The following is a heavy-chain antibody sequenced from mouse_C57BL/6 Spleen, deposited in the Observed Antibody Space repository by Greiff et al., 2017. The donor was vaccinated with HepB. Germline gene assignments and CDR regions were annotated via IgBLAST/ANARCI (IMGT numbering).Heavy chain of an antibody. Sequence: QVQLKESGPGLVQPSQSLSITCTVSGFSLTSYGVHWVRQSPGKGLEWLGVIWSGGSTDYNAAFISRLSISKDNSKSQVFFKMNSLQADDTAIYYCARTYYSKWYYFDYWGQGTTLTVSS. V-gene: IGHV2-2*01. CDR2: IWSGGST. J-gene: IGHJ2*01. CDR3: ARTYYSKWYYFDY. D-gene: IGHD2-5*01. CDR1: GFSLTSYG.